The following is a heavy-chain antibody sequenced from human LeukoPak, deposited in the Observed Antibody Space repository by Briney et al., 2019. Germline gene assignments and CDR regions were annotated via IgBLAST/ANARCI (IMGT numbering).Heavy chain of an antibody. J-gene: IGHJ4*02. V-gene: IGHV3-7*01. CDR1: GFTFSSYW. Sequence: GGSLRLSCAASGFTFSSYWMTWVRQAPGKGLEWVASIKQDGSEKYFVDSVKGRFTISRDNAKNSLYLQMNSLRVKDTAVYYCVRERIGGYWGQGTLVTVSS. CDR2: IKQDGSEK. D-gene: IGHD3-10*01. CDR3: VRERIGGY.